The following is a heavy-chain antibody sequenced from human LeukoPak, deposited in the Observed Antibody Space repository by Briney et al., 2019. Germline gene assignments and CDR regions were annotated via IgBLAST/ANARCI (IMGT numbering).Heavy chain of an antibody. CDR1: GGSFSGYY. D-gene: IGHD1-26*01. Sequence: SETLSLTCAVYGGSFSGYYWSWIRQPPGKGLEWIGEINHSGSTNYNPSLKSRVTISVDTSKNQFSLELSSVTAADTAVYYCAREGRASGSYLAGFDYWGQGTLVTVSS. CDR3: AREGRASGSYLAGFDY. V-gene: IGHV4-34*01. J-gene: IGHJ4*02. CDR2: INHSGST.